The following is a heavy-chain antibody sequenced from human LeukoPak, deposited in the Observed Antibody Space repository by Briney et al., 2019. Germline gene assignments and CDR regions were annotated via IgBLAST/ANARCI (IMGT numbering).Heavy chain of an antibody. J-gene: IGHJ4*02. Sequence: SQTLSLTCTVSGGSISSGGYYWSWIRQHPGKGLEWIGYIYYSGSTYYNPSLKSRVTISVDTSKNQFSLKLSSVTAADTAVYYCARHSLYSSYFDYWGQGTLVTVSS. CDR3: ARHSLYSSYFDY. V-gene: IGHV4-31*03. D-gene: IGHD6-19*01. CDR2: IYYSGST. CDR1: GGSISSGGYY.